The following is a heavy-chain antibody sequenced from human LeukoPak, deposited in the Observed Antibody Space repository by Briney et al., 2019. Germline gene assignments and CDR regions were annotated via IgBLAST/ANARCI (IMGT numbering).Heavy chain of an antibody. CDR1: GGSISSYY. CDR3: ARENSGSYREFDY. J-gene: IGHJ4*02. Sequence: SELLCLTCTVSGGSISSYYWSWIRKPAGKGLEWIGRIYTSGMTNYTASLTSRVSMSVDTSQYQLSLKLGTVSAPDTVVFYCARENSGSYREFDYWGQGTLVTVSS. V-gene: IGHV4-4*07. D-gene: IGHD1-26*01. CDR2: IYTSGMT.